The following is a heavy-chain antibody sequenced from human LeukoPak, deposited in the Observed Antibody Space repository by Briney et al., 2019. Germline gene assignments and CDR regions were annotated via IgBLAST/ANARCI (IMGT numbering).Heavy chain of an antibody. V-gene: IGHV3-11*05. CDR3: ARELLYHYYEY. CDR2: ISSSSSYT. J-gene: IGHJ4*02. Sequence: GGSLRLSCAASGFTFSDYCMSWIRQAPGKGLEWVSYISSSSSYTNYADSVKGRFTISRDTSQNILYLEMNSLRADDTAVYYCARELLYHYYEYWGQGTLVTVSA. D-gene: IGHD2-2*01. CDR1: GFTFSDYC.